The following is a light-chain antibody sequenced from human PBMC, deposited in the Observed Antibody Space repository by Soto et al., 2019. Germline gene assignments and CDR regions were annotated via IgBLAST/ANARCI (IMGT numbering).Light chain of an antibody. CDR3: SSYAGSNTFHVV. Sequence: QSALTQPPSASWSPGQSVTISCTGTSSDVGGYNYVSWYQQHPGKAPKLMIYEVSKRPSGVPDRFSGSKSGNTASLTISGLQAEDEADYYCSSYAGSNTFHVVFGGGTKVTVL. V-gene: IGLV2-8*01. J-gene: IGLJ2*01. CDR1: SSDVGGYNY. CDR2: EVS.